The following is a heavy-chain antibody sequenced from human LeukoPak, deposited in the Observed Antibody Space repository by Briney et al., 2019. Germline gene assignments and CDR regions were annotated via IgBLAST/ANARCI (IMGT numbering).Heavy chain of an antibody. V-gene: IGHV1-18*04. CDR2: ISLYNGNT. Sequence: ASVKVSCKASGYTFTSYNIIWVRQAPGQGLEWMAWISLYNGNTNYAQNLQGRVTLTLDTSTTTAYMELRSLRSDDTAVYYCARRVSNWFDPWGQGTLVTVSS. J-gene: IGHJ5*02. CDR1: GYTFTSYN. CDR3: ARRVSNWFDP.